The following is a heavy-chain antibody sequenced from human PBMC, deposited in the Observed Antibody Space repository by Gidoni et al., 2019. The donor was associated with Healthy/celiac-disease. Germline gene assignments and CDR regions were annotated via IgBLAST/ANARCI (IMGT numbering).Heavy chain of an antibody. CDR2: ISYDGSNK. CDR1: GFTFRSYG. J-gene: IGHJ4*02. CDR3: AKDYCGGDCYNFDY. D-gene: IGHD2-21*02. Sequence: QVQLVESGGGVVQPGRSLRLSCAASGFTFRSYGMHWVRQAPGKGLGLVAVISYDGSNKYYADSVKGRFTISRDNSKNTLYLQMNSLRAEDTAVYYCAKDYCGGDCYNFDYWGQGTLVTVSS. V-gene: IGHV3-30*18.